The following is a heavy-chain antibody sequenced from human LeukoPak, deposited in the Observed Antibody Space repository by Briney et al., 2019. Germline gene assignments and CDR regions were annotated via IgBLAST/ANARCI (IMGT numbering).Heavy chain of an antibody. CDR2: IQYSGST. D-gene: IGHD3-22*01. CDR3: ARYYDRSGYWSTPHFDY. Sequence: PSETVSLTCTVSGDSVSGISFYWSWIRQPPGKGLQYIGYIQYSGSTNYNPSLKSRVTISVDTSKNQFSLKLSSVTAADTAVYYCARYYDRSGYWSTPHFDYWGQGTLVTVSS. CDR1: GDSVSGISFY. V-gene: IGHV4-61*01. J-gene: IGHJ4*02.